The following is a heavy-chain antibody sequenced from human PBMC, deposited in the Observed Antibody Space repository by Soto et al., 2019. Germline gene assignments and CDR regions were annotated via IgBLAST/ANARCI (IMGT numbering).Heavy chain of an antibody. J-gene: IGHJ6*02. CDR1: GYTFTGYY. D-gene: IGHD2-2*01. CDR2: INPNSGGT. V-gene: IGHV1-2*02. CDR3: ARDIEYCSSTSCSYYYGMDV. Sequence: ASGKVSCKASGYTFTGYYMHWVRQAPGQGLEWMGWINPNSGGTNYAQKFQGRVTMTRDTSISTAYMELSRLRSDDTAVYYCARDIEYCSSTSCSYYYGMDVWGQGTTVTVSS.